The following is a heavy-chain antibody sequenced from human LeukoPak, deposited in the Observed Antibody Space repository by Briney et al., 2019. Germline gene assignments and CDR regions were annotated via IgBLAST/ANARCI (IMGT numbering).Heavy chain of an antibody. V-gene: IGHV4-34*01. D-gene: IGHD3-10*01. CDR3: ATGPYGSGVIFDY. CDR2: INHSGST. Sequence: SETLSLTCAVYGGSFSGYYWSWIRQPPGKGLEWIGEINHSGSTNYNPSLKSRVTISVDTSKNQFSLKLSSVTAADTAVYYCATGPYGSGVIFDYWGQGTLVTVSS. CDR1: GGSFSGYY. J-gene: IGHJ4*02.